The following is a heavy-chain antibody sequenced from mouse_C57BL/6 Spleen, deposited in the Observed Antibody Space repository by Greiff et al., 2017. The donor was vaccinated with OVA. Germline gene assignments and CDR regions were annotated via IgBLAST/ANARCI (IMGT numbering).Heavy chain of an antibody. J-gene: IGHJ2*01. CDR2: INPYNGDT. CDR1: GYSFTGYF. Sequence: VQLQQSGPELVKPGDSVKISCKASGYSFTGYFMNWVMQSHGKSLEWIGRINPYNGDTFYNQKFKGKATLTVDKSSSTAHLELRSLSSEDSAVYYCARDDYDGYYSDNWGQGTTLTDSA. D-gene: IGHD2-4*01. V-gene: IGHV1-20*01. CDR3: ARDDYDGYYSDN.